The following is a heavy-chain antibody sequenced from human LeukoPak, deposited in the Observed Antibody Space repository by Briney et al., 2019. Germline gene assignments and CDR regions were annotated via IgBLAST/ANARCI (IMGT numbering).Heavy chain of an antibody. CDR1: GYTFTSYY. J-gene: IGHJ4*02. D-gene: IGHD3-22*01. Sequence: ASVKVSCKASGYTFTSYYMHWVRQAPGQGREWMGIINPSGGSTSYAQKFQGRVTMTRDTSTSTVYMELSSLRSEDTAVYYCARDERNYYDSRGYYYPLGYWGQGTLVTVSS. CDR3: ARDERNYYDSRGYYYPLGY. V-gene: IGHV1-46*01. CDR2: INPSGGST.